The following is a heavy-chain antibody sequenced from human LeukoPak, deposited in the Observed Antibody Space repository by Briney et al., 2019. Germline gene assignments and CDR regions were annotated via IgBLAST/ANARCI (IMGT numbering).Heavy chain of an antibody. CDR1: GFTFDDYA. V-gene: IGHV3-43D*04. Sequence: GGSLRLSCAASGFTFDDYAMHWVRQAPGKGLEWVSLISWDGGSTYYADSVKGRFTISRDNSKNSLYLQMNSLRAEDTALYYCAKARGLPPYYYYMDVWGKGITVTVSS. CDR2: ISWDGGST. J-gene: IGHJ6*03. CDR3: AKARGLPPYYYYMDV.